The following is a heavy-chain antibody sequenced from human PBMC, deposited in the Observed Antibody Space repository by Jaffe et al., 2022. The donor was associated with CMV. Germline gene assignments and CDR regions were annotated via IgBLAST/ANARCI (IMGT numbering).Heavy chain of an antibody. D-gene: IGHD6-13*01. Sequence: EVQLVESGGGLVQPGGSLRLSCAASGFTFSSYEMNWVRQAPGKGLEWVSYISSSGSTIYYADSVKGRFTISRDNAKNSLYLQMNSLRAEDTAVYYCARGGWGDIAAAGARNWFDPWGQGTLVTVSS. J-gene: IGHJ5*02. V-gene: IGHV3-48*03. CDR1: GFTFSSYE. CDR2: ISSSGSTI. CDR3: ARGGWGDIAAAGARNWFDP.